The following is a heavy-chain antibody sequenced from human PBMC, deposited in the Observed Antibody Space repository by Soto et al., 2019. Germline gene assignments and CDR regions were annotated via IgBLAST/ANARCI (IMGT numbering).Heavy chain of an antibody. V-gene: IGHV4-59*01. Sequence: SETLSLTCTVSGGSISSYYWSWIRQPPGKGLEWIGYIYYSGSTNYNPSLKSRVTISVDTSKNQFSLKLSSVTAADTAVYYCARTPEHRENYYDSSGYYPQGAFDIWGQGTMVTVSS. CDR2: IYYSGST. CDR3: ARTPEHRENYYDSSGYYPQGAFDI. J-gene: IGHJ3*02. CDR1: GGSISSYY. D-gene: IGHD3-22*01.